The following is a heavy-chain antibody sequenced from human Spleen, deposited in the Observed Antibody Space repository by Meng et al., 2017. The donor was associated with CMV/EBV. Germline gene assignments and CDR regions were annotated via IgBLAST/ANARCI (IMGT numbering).Heavy chain of an antibody. D-gene: IGHD1-7*01. V-gene: IGHV3-66*01. CDR3: ASLWNYGDYYYGMDV. CDR1: GFAVNSNY. Sequence: GGSLRLSCEVSGFAVNSNYMIWVRQAPGKGLEWVSVIYAGGNTNYADSVKGRFTISRDNAKNSLYLQMNSLRAEDTAVYYCASLWNYGDYYYGMDVWGQGTTVTVSS. J-gene: IGHJ6*02. CDR2: IYAGGNT.